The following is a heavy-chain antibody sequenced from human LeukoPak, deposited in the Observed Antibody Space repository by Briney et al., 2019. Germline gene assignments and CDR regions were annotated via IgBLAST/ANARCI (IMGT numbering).Heavy chain of an antibody. CDR3: ARQEVDDYGDFGYFDY. V-gene: IGHV4-39*07. CDR2: IYYSGST. CDR1: GGSISSSSYY. Sequence: PSETLSLTCTVSGGSISSSSYYWGWIRQPPGKGLEWIGSIYYSGSTYYNPSLKSRVTISVDTSKNQFSLKLSSVTAADTAVYYCARQEVDDYGDFGYFDYWGQGTLVTVSS. D-gene: IGHD4-17*01. J-gene: IGHJ4*02.